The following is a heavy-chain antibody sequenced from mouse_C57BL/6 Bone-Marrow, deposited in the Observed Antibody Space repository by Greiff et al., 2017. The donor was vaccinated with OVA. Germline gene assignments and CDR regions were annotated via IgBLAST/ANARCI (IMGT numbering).Heavy chain of an antibody. Sequence: EVKLVESGGGLVQPGGSMKLSCAASGFTFSDAWMDWVRQSPEKGLEWVAEIRNKANNHATYYAESVKGRFTISRDDSKSSVYLQMNSLRAEDTGIYYCTRRGWLPLSMDYWGQGTSVTVSS. V-gene: IGHV6-6*01. CDR3: TRRGWLPLSMDY. J-gene: IGHJ4*01. D-gene: IGHD2-2*01. CDR2: IRNKANNHAT. CDR1: GFTFSDAW.